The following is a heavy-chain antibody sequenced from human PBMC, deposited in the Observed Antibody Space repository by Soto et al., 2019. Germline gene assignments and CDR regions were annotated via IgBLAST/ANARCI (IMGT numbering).Heavy chain of an antibody. D-gene: IGHD3-9*01. CDR3: ARHFTGALWGGWFDP. CDR1: GGSISISSYY. Sequence: SETLSLTCTVSGGSISISSYYWGCIRQPPGKGLEWIGSIYYSGSTYYNPSLKSRVTISVDTSKNQFSLKLSSVTAADTAVYYCARHFTGALWGGWFDPWGQGTLVTVSS. V-gene: IGHV4-39*01. CDR2: IYYSGST. J-gene: IGHJ5*02.